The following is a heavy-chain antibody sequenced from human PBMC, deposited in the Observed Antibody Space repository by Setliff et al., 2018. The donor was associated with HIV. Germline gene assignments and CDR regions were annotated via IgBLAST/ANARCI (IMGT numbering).Heavy chain of an antibody. D-gene: IGHD3-10*01. CDR2: VYTSEIS. J-gene: IGHJ6*03. V-gene: IGHV4-4*08. Sequence: SETLSLTCTLSGGSMSSYYWTWIRQPPGKGLEWIGYVYTSEISDYNSSLRSRVVISLDTSKNQFSLKLGSVTAADTAVYYCARAISTPSYYYHMDVWGTGTPVTVSS. CDR1: GGSMSSYY. CDR3: ARAISTPSYYYHMDV.